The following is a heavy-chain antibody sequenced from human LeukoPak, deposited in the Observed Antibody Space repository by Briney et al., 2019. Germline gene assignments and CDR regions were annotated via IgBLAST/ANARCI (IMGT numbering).Heavy chain of an antibody. Sequence: SVKVSCKASGGTFSSYAISWVRQAPGQGLGWMGGIIPIFGTANYAQKFQGRVTITTDESTSTAYMELSTLRSDDTAVYYCARERPPGDSSNWFLEGYFDIWGQGTLVTVSS. J-gene: IGHJ4*02. CDR2: IIPIFGTA. CDR3: ARERPPGDSSNWFLEGYFDI. D-gene: IGHD6-13*01. V-gene: IGHV1-69*05. CDR1: GGTFSSYA.